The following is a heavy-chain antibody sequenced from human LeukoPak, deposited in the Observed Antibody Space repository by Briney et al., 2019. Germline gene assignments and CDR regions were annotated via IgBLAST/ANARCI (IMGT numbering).Heavy chain of an antibody. CDR3: ARPVVGATTGLGY. D-gene: IGHD1-26*01. J-gene: IGHJ4*02. V-gene: IGHV1-2*02. CDR2: INPNSGGT. CDR1: GYTFTGYY. Sequence: ASVKVSCKASGYTFTGYYMHWVRQAPGQGLEWMGWINPNSGGTNYAQKFQGRVTMTRGTSISTAYMELSRLRSGDTAVYYCARPVVGATTGLGYWGQGTLVTVSS.